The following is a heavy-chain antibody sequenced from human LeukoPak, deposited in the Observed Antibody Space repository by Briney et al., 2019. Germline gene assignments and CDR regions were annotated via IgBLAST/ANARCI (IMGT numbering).Heavy chain of an antibody. CDR2: ITGNGGTT. D-gene: IGHD6-13*01. CDR3: AKDPKLSSSHDDY. V-gene: IGHV3-23*01. CDR1: GFTFSNYG. Sequence: GGSLRLSCAASGFTFSNYGMNWVRQAPGKGLEWVSGITGNGGTTYYADSVKGRFTISRDNSKNTVYLQMNSLRAEDTAVYYCAKDPKLSSSHDDYWGQGTLVTVSS. J-gene: IGHJ4*02.